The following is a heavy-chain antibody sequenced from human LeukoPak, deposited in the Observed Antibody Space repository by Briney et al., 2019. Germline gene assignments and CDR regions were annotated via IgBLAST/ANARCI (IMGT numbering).Heavy chain of an antibody. Sequence: MASETLSLTCTVSGCTTSSHFWSWIRQPPGKGLEGIGNTYTGRTTNYNPSLKRGATTSIESTKKKLSLHLASVTAAYTAVYYCTKATEWLAFDDWGRGTLVTVSS. V-gene: IGHV4-59*11. CDR2: TYTGRTT. J-gene: IGHJ4*02. D-gene: IGHD3-3*01. CDR3: TKATEWLAFDD. CDR1: GCTTSSHF.